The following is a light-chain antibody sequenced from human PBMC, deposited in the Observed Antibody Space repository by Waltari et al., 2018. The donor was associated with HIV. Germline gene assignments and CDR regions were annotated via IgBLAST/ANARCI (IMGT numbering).Light chain of an antibody. CDR1: SSDVGGYNY. CDR2: EVL. CDR3: SSYTSSSTRRVV. Sequence: QSALTQPASVSGSPGQSITISCTGTSSDVGGYNYVSWYQQHPGKAPKLMIYEVLHRPSGVSNRFSGSKSGNTASLTISGLQAEDEADYYCSSYTSSSTRRVVFGGGTKLTVL. V-gene: IGLV2-14*01. J-gene: IGLJ2*01.